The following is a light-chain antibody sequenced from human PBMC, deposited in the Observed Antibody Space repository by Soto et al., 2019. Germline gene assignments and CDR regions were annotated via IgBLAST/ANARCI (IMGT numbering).Light chain of an antibody. CDR3: QQYGRSPWT. Sequence: EIVLTQSPGTLSLSPGDRATLSCRASQSVSSSYLAWYQQKPGQAPGLLIYGASSRATGIPDRFSGSGSGTDFTLTISRREPEDFAVYYCQQYGRSPWTFGQGTKVEVK. V-gene: IGKV3-20*01. J-gene: IGKJ1*01. CDR1: QSVSSSY. CDR2: GAS.